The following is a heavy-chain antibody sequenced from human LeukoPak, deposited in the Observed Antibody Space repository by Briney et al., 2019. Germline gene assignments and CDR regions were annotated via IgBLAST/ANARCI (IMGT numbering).Heavy chain of an antibody. Sequence: PGGSLRLSCAASGFTFSSYGMHWGRQAPGKGLEWVAVISYDGSNKYYADSVKGRFTISRDNSMNTLYLHMNRLRDEDTAVYYCAQAWRWLQLNYWGQGTLVTVSS. D-gene: IGHD5-24*01. CDR3: AQAWRWLQLNY. J-gene: IGHJ4*02. CDR1: GFTFSSYG. CDR2: ISYDGSNK. V-gene: IGHV3-30*18.